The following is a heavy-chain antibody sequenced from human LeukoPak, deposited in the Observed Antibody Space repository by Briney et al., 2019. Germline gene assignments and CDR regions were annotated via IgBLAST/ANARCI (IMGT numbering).Heavy chain of an antibody. CDR3: ARDSDGAAQFDP. D-gene: IGHD6-13*01. CDR2: IYASGRN. CDR1: GSSISSYH. J-gene: IGHJ5*02. Sequence: SETLSLTCTVSGSSISSYHWSWIRQPAGKGLEWIGGIYASGRNKYNPFLKSRVTMSVDKSKNQFSLKLTSVTAADTAVYYCARDSDGAAQFDPWGQGTVVTVSS. V-gene: IGHV4-4*07.